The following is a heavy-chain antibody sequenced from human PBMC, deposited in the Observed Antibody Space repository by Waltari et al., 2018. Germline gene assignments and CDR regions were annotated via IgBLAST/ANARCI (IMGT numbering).Heavy chain of an antibody. CDR3: ARDWRNLGMDV. CDR1: GFPLGTFW. J-gene: IGHJ6*02. D-gene: IGHD3-3*01. CDR2: LDGDGTRT. V-gene: IGHV3-74*01. Sequence: EVQMVESGGGLVQPGGSLRLSCEASGFPLGTFWLAWVRQGPGKGLMYFSGLDGDGTRTRYADSVRGRFTISRDNAKNAVYLQMTSLRDEDTALYYCARDWRNLGMDVWGQGTTVTVSS.